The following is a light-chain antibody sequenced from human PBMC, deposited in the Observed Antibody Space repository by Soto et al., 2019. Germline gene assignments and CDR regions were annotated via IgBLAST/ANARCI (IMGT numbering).Light chain of an antibody. CDR2: AAY. CDR1: QTINNY. V-gene: IGKV1-5*01. Sequence: DIQMTQSPSTLSASVGDRVTITCRTSQTINNYLNWYQQKTGRAPKLLIYAAYNLQSGVPSRFSGSGSGTEFTLTINSLQPDDFATYYCQQYSTSSPWTFGQGTKVDIK. CDR3: QQYSTSSPWT. J-gene: IGKJ1*01.